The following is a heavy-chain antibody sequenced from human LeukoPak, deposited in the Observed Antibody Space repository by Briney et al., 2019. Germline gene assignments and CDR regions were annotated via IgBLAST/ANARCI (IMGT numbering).Heavy chain of an antibody. D-gene: IGHD5-24*01. CDR1: GFTFSNYG. CDR2: ISFDGSQK. J-gene: IGHJ4*02. CDR3: ARDEAVEMATISYYFDY. V-gene: IGHV3-30*02. Sequence: GGSLRLSCAASGFTFSNYGMHWVRQAPGKGLEWVVLISFDGSQKYYADSVKGRFTISRDNSKSTVYLQMNSLRVEDAAVYYCARDEAVEMATISYYFDYWGQGTLVTVSS.